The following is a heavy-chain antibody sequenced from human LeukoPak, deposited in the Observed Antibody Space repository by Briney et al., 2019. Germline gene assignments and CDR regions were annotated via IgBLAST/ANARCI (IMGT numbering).Heavy chain of an antibody. V-gene: IGHV4-39*07. CDR2: IYYSGST. CDR1: GGSISSSIYY. Sequence: SETLSLTCTVSGGSISSSIYYWGWIRQPPGKGLEWIGSIYYSGSTYYNPSLKSRVTISVDTSKNQFSLKLSSVTAADTAVYYCALSYSSSWYEDWFDPWGQGTLVTVSS. CDR3: ALSYSSSWYEDWFDP. J-gene: IGHJ5*02. D-gene: IGHD6-13*01.